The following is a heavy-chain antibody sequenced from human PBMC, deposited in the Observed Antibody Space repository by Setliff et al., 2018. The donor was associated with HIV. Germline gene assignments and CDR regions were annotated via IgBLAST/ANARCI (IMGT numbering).Heavy chain of an antibody. D-gene: IGHD6-13*01. CDR1: GGSISSSSSY. CDR3: ARSPAAEGY. J-gene: IGHJ4*02. V-gene: IGHV4-39*02. CDR2: IFDSGTT. Sequence: SETLSLTCTVSGGSISSSSSYWGWIRQPPGKGLEWIGSIFDSGTTYYNPSLKSRVTISVDTSKNHYPLRLTSVTAADTAVYYCARSPAAEGYWGQGTLVTVSS.